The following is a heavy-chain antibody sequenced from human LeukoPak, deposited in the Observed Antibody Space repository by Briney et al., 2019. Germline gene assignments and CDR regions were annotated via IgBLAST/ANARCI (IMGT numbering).Heavy chain of an antibody. CDR3: ARAHSSGPSFDFDY. Sequence: PSETLSLTCTVSGGSISSYYWSWIRQPPGKGLEWIGYIYYSGSTNYHPSLKSRVTISVDTSKNQFSLKLSSVTAADTAVYYCARAHSSGPSFDFDYWGQGTLVTVSS. D-gene: IGHD6-19*01. CDR2: IYYSGST. CDR1: GGSISSYY. J-gene: IGHJ4*02. V-gene: IGHV4-59*01.